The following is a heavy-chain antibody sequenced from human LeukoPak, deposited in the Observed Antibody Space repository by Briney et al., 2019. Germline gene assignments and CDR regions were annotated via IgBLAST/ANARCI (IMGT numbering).Heavy chain of an antibody. CDR3: ARGGRRTYYYGSGSYYLVY. Sequence: SVKVSCKASGGTFSSYAISWVRQAPGQGLEWMGGIIPIFGTANYAQKFQGRVTMTTDTSTSTAYMELRSLRSDDTAVYYCARGGRRTYYYGSGSYYLVYWGQGTLVTVSS. CDR2: IIPIFGTA. CDR1: GGTFSSYA. J-gene: IGHJ4*02. V-gene: IGHV1-69*05. D-gene: IGHD3-10*01.